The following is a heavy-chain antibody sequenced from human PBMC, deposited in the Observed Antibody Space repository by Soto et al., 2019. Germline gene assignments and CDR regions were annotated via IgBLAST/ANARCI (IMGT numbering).Heavy chain of an antibody. Sequence: PGESLKISCQASGYSFTTYWISWVRQMPGKGLECMGRIDPTDSYTDYGPSFEGHVTMSVDRSINTAYLEWSSLKASDSAMYYCARPAEVSIAGALEHWGQGTPVTVSS. D-gene: IGHD1-26*01. J-gene: IGHJ1*01. CDR3: ARPAEVSIAGALEH. V-gene: IGHV5-10-1*01. CDR1: GYSFTTYW. CDR2: IDPTDSYT.